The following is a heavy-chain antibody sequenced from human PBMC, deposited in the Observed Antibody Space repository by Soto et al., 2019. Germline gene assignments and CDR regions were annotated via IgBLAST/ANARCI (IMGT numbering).Heavy chain of an antibody. CDR3: APDWGRD. V-gene: IGHV3-15*01. J-gene: IGHJ4*02. Sequence: EVQLVESGGGLVRPGGSLRLSCAASGFTFSNAWMAWVRQAPGKGLEWVGRIKRLSNGGITEYAAPVKGRFSISRDDSKTTVHLQMDSLKTDDTAVYYCAPDWGRDWGQGTLVTVSS. CDR2: IKRLSNGGIT. CDR1: GFTFSNAW. D-gene: IGHD3-16*01.